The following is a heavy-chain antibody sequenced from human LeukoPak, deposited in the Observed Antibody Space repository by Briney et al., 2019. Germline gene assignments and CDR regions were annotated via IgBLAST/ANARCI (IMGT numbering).Heavy chain of an antibody. CDR2: INPNSGGT. Sequence: ASVKVSCKASGYTFTGYYMHWVRQAPGQGLEWMGWINPNSGGTNYAQKFQGRVTMTRDTSISTAYMELSRLRSDDTAVYYCARGPTHCSSTSCYIWHFDYWGQGTLVTVSS. D-gene: IGHD2-2*02. J-gene: IGHJ4*02. CDR3: ARGPTHCSSTSCYIWHFDY. CDR1: GYTFTGYY. V-gene: IGHV1-2*02.